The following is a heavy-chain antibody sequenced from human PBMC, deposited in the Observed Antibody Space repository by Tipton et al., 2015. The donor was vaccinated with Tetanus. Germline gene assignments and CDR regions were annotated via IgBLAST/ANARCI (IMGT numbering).Heavy chain of an antibody. CDR2: INYYGTT. Sequence: TLSLTCTVSRGSISRDIYNWGWIRQPPGRGLQWIGNINYYGTTYYSPSLKSRVAISVDASKTQFSLKLSSVTAADTAVHYCANHPGAKTQFDYWGQGTLVTVSS. CDR3: ANHPGAKTQFDY. D-gene: IGHD1-26*01. V-gene: IGHV4-39*07. J-gene: IGHJ4*02. CDR1: RGSISRDIYN.